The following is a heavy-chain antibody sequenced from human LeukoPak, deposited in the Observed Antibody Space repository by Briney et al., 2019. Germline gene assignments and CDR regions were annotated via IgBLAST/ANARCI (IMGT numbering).Heavy chain of an antibody. V-gene: IGHV1-46*01. Sequence: ASVKVSCKASGGTFSSYAISWVRQAPGQGLEWMGIINPSGGSTSYAQKFQGRVTMTRDTSTSTVYMELSSLRSEDTAVYYCARVGESIAARRNFDYWGQGTLVTVSS. J-gene: IGHJ4*02. CDR3: ARVGESIAARRNFDY. CDR2: INPSGGST. CDR1: GGTFSSYA. D-gene: IGHD6-6*01.